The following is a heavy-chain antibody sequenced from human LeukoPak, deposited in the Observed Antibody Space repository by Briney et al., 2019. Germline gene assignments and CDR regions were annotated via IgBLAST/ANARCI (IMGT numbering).Heavy chain of an antibody. J-gene: IGHJ4*02. D-gene: IGHD3-3*01. V-gene: IGHV3-23*01. CDR3: AKDDFSVGY. CDR1: GFTFSSYG. Sequence: GGSLRLSCAASGFTFSSYGMSWVRQAPGKGLEWVSGISASGARTYYADSVKGRFTISGDNSKNTLYLQMDSLRAEDTAVYYCAKDDFSVGYWGQGTLVTVSS. CDR2: ISASGART.